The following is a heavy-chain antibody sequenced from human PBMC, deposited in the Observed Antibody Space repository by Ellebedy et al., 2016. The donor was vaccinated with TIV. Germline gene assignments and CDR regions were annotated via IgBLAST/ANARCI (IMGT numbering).Heavy chain of an antibody. CDR3: ARDQGGFDY. J-gene: IGHJ4*02. CDR2: ISSSGSDT. D-gene: IGHD3-16*01. CDR1: GFSFSDYY. V-gene: IGHV3-11*06. Sequence: GESLKISCAASGFSFSDYYMSWIRQVPGTGLEWLSYISSSGSDTNYADSVKGRFTISRDNAKNSLYLEMNSLKVENTAVYYCARDQGGFDYWGQGTLVTVSS.